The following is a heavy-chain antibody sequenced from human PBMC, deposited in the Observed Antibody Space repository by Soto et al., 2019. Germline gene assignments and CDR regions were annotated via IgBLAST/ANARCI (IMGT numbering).Heavy chain of an antibody. J-gene: IGHJ5*02. CDR3: TTDSQYQLLYAGNVNWSHP. V-gene: IGHV3-15*01. CDR1: GFTFSNAG. Sequence: GGSLRLSCAASGFTFSNAGLSWVRQAPGKGLEWVGRIKSKTDGGTTDYAAPVKGRFTISRDDSKNTLYLQMNSLKTEDTAVYYCTTDSQYQLLYAGNVNWSHPWRQGTLVTVSS. D-gene: IGHD2-2*02. CDR2: IKSKTDGGTT.